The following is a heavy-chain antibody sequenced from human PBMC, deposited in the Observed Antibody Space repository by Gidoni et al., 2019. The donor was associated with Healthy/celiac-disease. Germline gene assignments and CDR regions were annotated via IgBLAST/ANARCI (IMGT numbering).Heavy chain of an antibody. V-gene: IGHV3-48*03. CDR2: ISSSGSTI. CDR1: GFTFSSYE. D-gene: IGHD3-16*02. CDR3: ARGVVGVGSWDQWWFDP. Sequence: EVQLVESGGGLVQPGGSLRLSCAASGFTFSSYEMNWVRQAPGKGLEWVSYISSSGSTIYYADSVKGRFTISRDNAKNSLYLQMNSLRAEDTAVYYCARGVVGVGSWDQWWFDPWGQGTLVTVSS. J-gene: IGHJ5*02.